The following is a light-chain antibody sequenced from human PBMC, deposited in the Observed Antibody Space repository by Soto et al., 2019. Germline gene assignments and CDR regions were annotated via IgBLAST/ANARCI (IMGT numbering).Light chain of an antibody. CDR2: EVS. CDR1: SSDVGGYNY. V-gene: IGLV2-14*01. J-gene: IGLJ1*01. Sequence: QSALTQPASLSGSPGQSITISCTGTSSDVGGYNYVSRYQQHPGKAPKLMIYEVSNRPSGVSNRFSGSKSGNTASLTISGLQAEDEADYYCSSYTSSSTYVFGTGTKLTVL. CDR3: SSYTSSSTYV.